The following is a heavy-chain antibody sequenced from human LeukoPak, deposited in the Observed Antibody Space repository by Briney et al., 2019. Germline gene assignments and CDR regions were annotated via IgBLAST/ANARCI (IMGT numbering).Heavy chain of an antibody. CDR1: GFTFSSYG. D-gene: IGHD2-21*02. CDR3: ARDEASLAYCGGDCIYWYFDL. J-gene: IGHJ2*01. CDR2: IRYDGSNK. Sequence: GGSLRLSCAASGFTFSSYGMHWVRQAPGKGLEWVAFIRYDGSNKYYADSVKGRFTISRDNSKNTLYLQMNSLRAEDTAVYYCARDEASLAYCGGDCIYWYFDLWGRGTLVTVSS. V-gene: IGHV3-30*02.